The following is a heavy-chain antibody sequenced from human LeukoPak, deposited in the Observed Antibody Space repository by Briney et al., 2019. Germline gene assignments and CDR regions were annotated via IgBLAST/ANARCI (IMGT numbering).Heavy chain of an antibody. J-gene: IGHJ3*02. CDR1: GFTFSSYS. D-gene: IGHD3-10*01. Sequence: GGSLRLSCAASGFTFSSYSMNWVRQAPGKGLEWVSYISSSSSTIYYADSVKVRFTISRDNAKNSLYLQMNSLRAEGTAVYYCARRGAQDAFDIWGQGTMVTVSS. CDR3: ARRGAQDAFDI. CDR2: ISSSSSTI. V-gene: IGHV3-48*01.